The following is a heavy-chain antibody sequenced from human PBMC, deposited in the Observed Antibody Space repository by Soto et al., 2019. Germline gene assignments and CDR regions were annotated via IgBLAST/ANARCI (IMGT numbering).Heavy chain of an antibody. CDR2: IYRTGST. D-gene: IGHD1-7*01. CDR3: ASRDPGTSVDY. V-gene: IGHV4-4*02. CDR1: GGSFTSNNW. Sequence: XGTLSLTCAVSGGSFTSNNWWTCVRQPPGQGLEWIGEIYRTGSTNYNPSLKSRVTISLDKSENQFSLKVTSLTAADTAVYYCASRDPGTSVDYWGQGTLVTV. J-gene: IGHJ4*02.